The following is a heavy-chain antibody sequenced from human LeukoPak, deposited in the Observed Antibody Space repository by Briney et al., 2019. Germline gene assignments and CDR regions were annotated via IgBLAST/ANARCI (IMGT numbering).Heavy chain of an antibody. CDR3: ARDRRGIAAAGCE. D-gene: IGHD6-13*01. CDR2: ISHDGSHK. J-gene: IGHJ4*02. V-gene: IGHV3-30-3*01. CDR1: GFTFSSYG. Sequence: GGSLRLSCAASGFTFSSYGMHWVRQAPGKGLEWVAVISHDGSHKYYGDSVEGRFTISRDNSKNTLSLQMNSLRAEDTALYYCARDRRGIAAAGCEWGQGTLVTVSS.